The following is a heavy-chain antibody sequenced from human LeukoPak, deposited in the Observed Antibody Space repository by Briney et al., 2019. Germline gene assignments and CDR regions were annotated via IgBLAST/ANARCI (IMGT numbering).Heavy chain of an antibody. CDR3: ARSSTAIDY. V-gene: IGHV3-11*04. CDR2: ISSSGSTM. J-gene: IGHJ4*02. Sequence: GGSLRLSCAASGFTFRDYYMSWVRQAPGKGLEWVSYISSSGSTMYYADSVKGRFTVSRDNAKNSLYLQMNSLRAEDTAVYFCARSSTAIDYWGQGTLVTVSS. CDR1: GFTFRDYY. D-gene: IGHD5-18*01.